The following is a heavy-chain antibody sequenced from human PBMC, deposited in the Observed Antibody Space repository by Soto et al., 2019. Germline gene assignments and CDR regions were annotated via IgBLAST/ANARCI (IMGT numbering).Heavy chain of an antibody. CDR3: AKDRTRSLYHYDSSGYYPRGDNWFDP. Sequence: GGSLRLSXAASGFTFSSYGMHWVRQAPGKGLEWVAVISYDGSNKYYADSVKGRFTISRDNSKNTLYLQMNSLRAEDTAVYYCAKDRTRSLYHYDSSGYYPRGDNWFDPWGQGTLVTVS. J-gene: IGHJ5*02. CDR1: GFTFSSYG. D-gene: IGHD3-22*01. V-gene: IGHV3-30*18. CDR2: ISYDGSNK.